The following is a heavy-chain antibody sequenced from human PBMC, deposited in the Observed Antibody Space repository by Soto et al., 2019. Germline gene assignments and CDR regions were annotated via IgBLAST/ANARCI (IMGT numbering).Heavy chain of an antibody. V-gene: IGHV3-15*01. D-gene: IGHD2-15*01. Sequence: AVGSLRLSCEGSGFIFSNAWMNWVRQAPGKGLEWVGRIKSEPNGGTTDYAAPVKGRFTVSRDDSKRTVYLQMNSLKAEDTAVYYCATGGYHFDYWGQGTLVTVSS. CDR2: IKSEPNGGTT. J-gene: IGHJ4*02. CDR3: ATGGYHFDY. CDR1: GFIFSNAW.